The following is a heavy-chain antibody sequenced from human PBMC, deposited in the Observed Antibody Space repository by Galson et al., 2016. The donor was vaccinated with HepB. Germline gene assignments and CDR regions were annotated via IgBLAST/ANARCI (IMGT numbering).Heavy chain of an antibody. Sequence: QSGAEVKKSGESLKISCKASGYSFTNYWIAWVRQMPGKGLEWMGIIYPGDSDTRYSPSLQGQVVISADTSLTTADLQWSSLKASDTGIYYCARRGGSYRVDYWGQGTLVTVSS. J-gene: IGHJ4*02. D-gene: IGHD1-26*01. CDR1: GYSFTNYW. V-gene: IGHV5-51*01. CDR3: ARRGGSYRVDY. CDR2: IYPGDSDT.